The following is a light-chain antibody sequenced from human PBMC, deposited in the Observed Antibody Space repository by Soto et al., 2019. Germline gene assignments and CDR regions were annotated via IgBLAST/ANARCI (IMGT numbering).Light chain of an antibody. J-gene: IGKJ3*01. V-gene: IGKV3-11*01. CDR2: DAS. Sequence: EVVLTQSPATLSLSPGESATLSCRASESVRNHLAWYQQRPGQAPRLLIYDASNRATDIPARFTGSGSGTDFTLSISSLEPEDFAVYFCQQRSNWPLTFGPGTKVDIK. CDR3: QQRSNWPLT. CDR1: ESVRNH.